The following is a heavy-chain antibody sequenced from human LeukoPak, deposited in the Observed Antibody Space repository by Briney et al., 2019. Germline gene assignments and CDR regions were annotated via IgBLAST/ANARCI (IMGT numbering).Heavy chain of an antibody. J-gene: IGHJ4*02. D-gene: IGHD2-2*01. Sequence: PSETLSLTCAVYGGSFSGYYWSWIRQPPGKGLEWIGEINHSGSTNYNPPLKSRVTISVDTSKNQFSLKLSSVTAADAAVYYCARGVPDYFDYWGQGTLVTVSS. CDR1: GGSFSGYY. CDR3: ARGVPDYFDY. V-gene: IGHV4-34*01. CDR2: INHSGST.